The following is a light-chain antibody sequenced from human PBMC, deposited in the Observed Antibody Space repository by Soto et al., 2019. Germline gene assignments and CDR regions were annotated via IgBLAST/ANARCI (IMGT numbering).Light chain of an antibody. CDR2: GTS. CDR3: QQYSSSPRT. V-gene: IGKV3-20*01. J-gene: IGKJ1*01. CDR1: QSVSIN. Sequence: EIGLTQSGATLSVSPGERATLSCRASQSVSINLAWYQHKPGQAPRLLIYGTSSRATGIPDRFSGSGSGTDFTLTISRLEPADFAVYYCQQYSSSPRTFGQGTKVDIK.